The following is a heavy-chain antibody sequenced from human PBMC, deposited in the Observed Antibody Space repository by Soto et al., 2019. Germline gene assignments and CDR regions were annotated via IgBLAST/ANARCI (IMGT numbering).Heavy chain of an antibody. J-gene: IGHJ4*02. Sequence: LRLSCTTSGFSFASFAMTWVRQAPGKGLEWVATISGSDGKTYYADSVKGRFSISRDTSRNTLYLQMNSLRADDTAIYYCAKWSYLDYWGQGTRVTSPQ. CDR2: ISGSDGKT. D-gene: IGHD3-3*01. V-gene: IGHV3-23*01. CDR3: AKWSYLDY. CDR1: GFSFASFA.